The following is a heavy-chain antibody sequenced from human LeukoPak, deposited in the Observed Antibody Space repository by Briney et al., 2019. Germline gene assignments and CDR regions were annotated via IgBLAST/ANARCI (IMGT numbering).Heavy chain of an antibody. V-gene: IGHV4-39*07. J-gene: IGHJ4*02. D-gene: IGHD1-26*01. CDR2: VYYSGST. Sequence: SETLSLTCTVSGGSLSGSSYYWAWIRQPPGKGLEWIGSVYYSGSTYYNPSLQSRVTISADTSKNQFSLKVNSLTAADTALYYCARDRGAIGHFDDWGQGTLVTVSS. CDR1: GGSLSGSSYY. CDR3: ARDRGAIGHFDD.